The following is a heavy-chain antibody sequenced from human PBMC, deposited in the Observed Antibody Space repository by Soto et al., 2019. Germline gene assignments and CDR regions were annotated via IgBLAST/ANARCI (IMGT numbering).Heavy chain of an antibody. D-gene: IGHD3-10*01. CDR2: ISSSRSYI. Sequence: GGSLRLSCAASGFTFISYAINLFRHSPGKGLEWVSSISSSRSYIYYADSVKGRFIISRGNAKNSLYLQMNSLIAEDTAVYYCARDRYYYGSEKGYWGQGTLVTVSS. CDR3: ARDRYYYGSEKGY. V-gene: IGHV3-21*01. J-gene: IGHJ4*02. CDR1: GFTFISYA.